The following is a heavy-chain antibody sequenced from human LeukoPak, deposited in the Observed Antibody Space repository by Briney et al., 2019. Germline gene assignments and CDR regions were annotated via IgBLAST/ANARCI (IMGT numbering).Heavy chain of an antibody. CDR2: IYPGDSDT. J-gene: IGHJ5*02. D-gene: IGHD2-15*01. CDR3: AILLVFCGGGGCGVINNWFAP. Sequence: GESLKISCKGSGYSFTSYWIGWVRQMPGKGLEWMGIIYPGDSDTRYSPSFQGQVTISADKSISTAYLQWSSLKASDTAMYYCAILLVFCGGGGCGVINNWFAPGGQEPLFTVSS. CDR1: GYSFTSYW. V-gene: IGHV5-51*01.